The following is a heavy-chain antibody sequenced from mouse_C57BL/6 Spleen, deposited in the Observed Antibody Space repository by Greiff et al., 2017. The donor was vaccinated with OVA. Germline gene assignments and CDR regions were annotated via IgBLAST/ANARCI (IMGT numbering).Heavy chain of an antibody. CDR3: ARAQLEPYYFDY. V-gene: IGHV5-4*01. CDR1: GFTFSSYA. D-gene: IGHD3-1*01. CDR2: ISDGGSYT. J-gene: IGHJ2*01. Sequence: EVQVVESGGGLVKPGGSLKLSCAASGFTFSSYAMSWVRQTPEKRLEWVATISDGGSYTYYPDNVKGRFTISRDNAKNNLYLQMSHLKSEDTAMYYCARAQLEPYYFDYWGQGTTLTVSS.